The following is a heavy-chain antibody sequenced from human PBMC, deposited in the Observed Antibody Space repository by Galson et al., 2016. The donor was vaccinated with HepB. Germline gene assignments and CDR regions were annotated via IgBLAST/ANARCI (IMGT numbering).Heavy chain of an antibody. V-gene: IGHV3-11*06. CDR1: GFTFSDNF. CDR2: ISENSSYT. J-gene: IGHJ6*02. D-gene: IGHD3-22*01. Sequence: SLRLSCAASGFTFSDNFMNWIRQAPGKGLEWISYISENSSYTNYAASVQGRFTISRDNAKNSLYLQMDSLTVEDTGVYYCARDLYYYDASGHFNYYGMDVWGQGTTVTVSS. CDR3: ARDLYYYDASGHFNYYGMDV.